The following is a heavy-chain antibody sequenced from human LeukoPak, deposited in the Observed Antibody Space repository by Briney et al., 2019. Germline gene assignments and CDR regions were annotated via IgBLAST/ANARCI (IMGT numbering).Heavy chain of an antibody. CDR2: IYYSGST. CDR3: ARLIAQDAFDI. CDR1: GGSISSGDDY. V-gene: IGHV4-30-4*01. Sequence: PSETLSLTCTVSGGSISSGDDYWSWIRQPPGKGLEWIGYIYYSGSTYYNPSLKSRVTISVDTSKNQFSLKLSSVTAADTAVYYCARLIAQDAFDIWGQGTMVTVSS. J-gene: IGHJ3*02. D-gene: IGHD2/OR15-2a*01.